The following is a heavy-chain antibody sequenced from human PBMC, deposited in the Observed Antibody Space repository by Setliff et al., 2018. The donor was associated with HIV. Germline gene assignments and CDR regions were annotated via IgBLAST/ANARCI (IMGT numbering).Heavy chain of an antibody. CDR3: ARAISAAGIAPFDF. V-gene: IGHV4-4*02. CDR2: IWHSRST. Sequence: SETLSLTCAVSGGSISSSNWWTWGRQPPGKGLEWIGEIWHSRSTNYNPSLKSRVTISVDRSKNQFSLNLNSVTAADTAVYYCARAISAAGIAPFDFWGQGTLVTVSS. CDR1: GGSISSSNW. J-gene: IGHJ4*02. D-gene: IGHD6-13*01.